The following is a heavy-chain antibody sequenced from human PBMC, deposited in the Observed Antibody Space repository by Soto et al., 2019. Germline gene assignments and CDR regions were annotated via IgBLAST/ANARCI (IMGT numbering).Heavy chain of an antibody. CDR2: IIPIFGTP. Sequence: QVQLVQSGAEVKKPGSSVKVSCKASGGIFSTYAISWLRQAPGQGLEWMGGIIPIFGTPNYAQRFQGRVTITADESTSTAYIELSRLRSEDTAVYYCARDRDDYGSGNYYNRIDFWGQGTLVTSSS. J-gene: IGHJ4*02. V-gene: IGHV1-69*01. D-gene: IGHD3-10*01. CDR3: ARDRDDYGSGNYYNRIDF. CDR1: GGIFSTYA.